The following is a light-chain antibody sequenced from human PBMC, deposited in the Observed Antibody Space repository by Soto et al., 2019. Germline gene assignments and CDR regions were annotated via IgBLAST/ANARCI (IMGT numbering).Light chain of an antibody. Sequence: DIQMTQSPSTLSGSVGDRVTITCRASQTISSWLAWYQQKPGKAPKLLIYKASTLQSGVPSRFSGSGSGTDFTLTISSLQPEDVATYYCQKYTSAPPWTFGQGIKVDNK. CDR2: KAS. J-gene: IGKJ1*01. V-gene: IGKV1-27*01. CDR3: QKYTSAPPWT. CDR1: QTISSW.